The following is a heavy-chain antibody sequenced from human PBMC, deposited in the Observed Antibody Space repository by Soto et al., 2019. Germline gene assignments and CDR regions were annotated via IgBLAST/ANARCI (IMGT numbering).Heavy chain of an antibody. CDR2: INHSGST. D-gene: IGHD6-19*01. CDR3: ARPRLAGYFDAFDI. V-gene: IGHV4-34*01. CDR1: GGSFSGYY. Sequence: SETLSLTCAVYGGSFSGYYWSWIRQPPGKGLEWIGEINHSGSTNYNPSLKSRVTISVDTSKNQFSLKLSSVTAADTAVYYCARPRLAGYFDAFDIWGQGTMVTVSS. J-gene: IGHJ3*02.